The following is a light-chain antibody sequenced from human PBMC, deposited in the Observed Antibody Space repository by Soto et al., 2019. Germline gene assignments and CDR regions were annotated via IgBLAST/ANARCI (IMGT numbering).Light chain of an antibody. J-gene: IGLJ2*01. Sequence: QAVVTQPPSASGSPGQSVTISCTGTSSDVGGYNYVSWYQQHPGKAPKLMIYEVSKRPSGVPDRFSGSKSGNTASLTVSGLQAEDEADYYCSSYAGIHVVFGGGTKLTVL. CDR3: SSYAGIHVV. V-gene: IGLV2-8*01. CDR2: EVS. CDR1: SSDVGGYNY.